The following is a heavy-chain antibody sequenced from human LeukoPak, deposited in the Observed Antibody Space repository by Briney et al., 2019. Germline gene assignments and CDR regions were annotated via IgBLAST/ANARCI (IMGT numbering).Heavy chain of an antibody. D-gene: IGHD3-22*01. J-gene: IGHJ3*02. Sequence: ASLNVSCKAFGYTFRNYYMHWVRQAPGQGLEWMGIINPSSDKTNYAQKFQGRVTMTRDISTSTVYMELSSLRSEDTAVYYCARDYDSSGYNDAFDIWGQGTMVTVSS. CDR1: GYTFRNYY. V-gene: IGHV1-46*01. CDR2: INPSSDKT. CDR3: ARDYDSSGYNDAFDI.